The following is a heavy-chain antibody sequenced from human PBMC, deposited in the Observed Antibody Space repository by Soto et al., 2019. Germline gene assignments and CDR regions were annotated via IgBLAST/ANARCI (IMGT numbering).Heavy chain of an antibody. V-gene: IGHV3-23*01. Sequence: PGGSLRLSCAASGFTFSGSAMTWVRQAPGKWLEYVSSITSSGSEVFRAASVKGRFTMSRDNSKNMLYLQMNSLRAEDTAVYYCAKEGYHSGWYSDSWGPGAVGTVSS. CDR1: GFTFSGSA. CDR2: ITSSGSEV. J-gene: IGHJ4*02. D-gene: IGHD6-19*01. CDR3: AKEGYHSGWYSDS.